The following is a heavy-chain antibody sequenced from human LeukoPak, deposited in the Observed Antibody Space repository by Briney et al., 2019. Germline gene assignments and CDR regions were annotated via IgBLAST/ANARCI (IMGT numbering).Heavy chain of an antibody. Sequence: SETVSLTCTVSGGSIGSGTYYWGWLRQPPGKGVEWIGNIYYSGSTYYNTSLESRVPISVDTSKNQFSLKLSSVTAADAAVYFCARGRVSSSTWYSTYYYFFYMDFWGKGTTVTVSS. CDR2: IYYSGST. CDR3: ARGRVSSSTWYSTYYYFFYMDF. D-gene: IGHD4-11*01. CDR1: GGSIGSGTYY. V-gene: IGHV4-39*01. J-gene: IGHJ6*03.